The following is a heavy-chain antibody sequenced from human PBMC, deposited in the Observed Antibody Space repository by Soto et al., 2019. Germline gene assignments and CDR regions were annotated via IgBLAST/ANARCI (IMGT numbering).Heavy chain of an antibody. D-gene: IGHD3-22*01. CDR3: ARSHQVTGPYYYDTCGPFDY. CDR2: IHYSGST. CDR1: GGSIRSGDYY. V-gene: IGHV4-30-4*01. Sequence: SETLSLTCTVSGGSIRSGDYYWSWIRQPPVKGLEGIGNIHYSGSTHYTPSLQRRVTISLDTSKNQFSLNVNSLTAADSAVYYCARSHQVTGPYYYDTCGPFDYWGLGTLVTVYS. J-gene: IGHJ4*02.